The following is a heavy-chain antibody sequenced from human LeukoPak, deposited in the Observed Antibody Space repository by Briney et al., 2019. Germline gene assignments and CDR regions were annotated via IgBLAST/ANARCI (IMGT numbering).Heavy chain of an antibody. Sequence: GGSLRLSCAASGFTFATYPMTWFRQAPGRGLEWVSSFSLSGTDYADSVKGRFTISRDNPKSTLYLQMNSLRAEDTAVYYCAKGSPEWDWGQGALVTVSS. J-gene: IGHJ4*02. CDR1: GFTFATYP. CDR3: AKGSPEWD. CDR2: FSLSGT. V-gene: IGHV3-23*01. D-gene: IGHD2-8*01.